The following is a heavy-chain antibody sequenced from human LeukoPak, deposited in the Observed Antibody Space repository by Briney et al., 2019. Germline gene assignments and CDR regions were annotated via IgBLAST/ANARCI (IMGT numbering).Heavy chain of an antibody. CDR2: ISSSSNTM. Sequence: GGSLRLSCAASRFTFSSYEMNWVRQAPGKGLEWVSYISSSSNTMYYADSVKGRFTISRDNAKNSLYLQMNSLRDEDTAVYYCARAFDYWGQGTLVAVSS. CDR1: RFTFSSYE. V-gene: IGHV3-48*03. J-gene: IGHJ4*02. CDR3: ARAFDY.